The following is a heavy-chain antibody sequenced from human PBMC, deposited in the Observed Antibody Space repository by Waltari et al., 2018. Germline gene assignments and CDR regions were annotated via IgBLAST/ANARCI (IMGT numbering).Heavy chain of an antibody. D-gene: IGHD1-26*01. Sequence: QVQLQESGPGLVKPSETLSLTCAVSGYSISSGYYWGWIRQPPGKGLEWIGSIYHSGRTYSNPSLKSRVTISVDTSKNQFSLKLSSVTAADTAVYYCARSYCGSYSWFDPWGQGTLVTVSS. CDR2: IYHSGRT. V-gene: IGHV4-38-2*01. CDR3: ARSYCGSYSWFDP. CDR1: GYSISSGYY. J-gene: IGHJ5*02.